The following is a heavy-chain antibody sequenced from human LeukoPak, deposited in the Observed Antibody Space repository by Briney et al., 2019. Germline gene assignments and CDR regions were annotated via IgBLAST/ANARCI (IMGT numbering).Heavy chain of an antibody. CDR2: IYSGGST. CDR1: GFTVSSNY. CDR3: AKEFYYDSSGYYPPGD. J-gene: IGHJ4*02. Sequence: GGSLRLSCAASGFTVSSNYMSWVRQAPGKGLEWVSIIYSGGSTFYADSVKGRFTISRDNSKNTLYLQMNSLRAEDTAVYYCAKEFYYDSSGYYPPGDWGQGTLVTVSS. V-gene: IGHV3-53*01. D-gene: IGHD3-22*01.